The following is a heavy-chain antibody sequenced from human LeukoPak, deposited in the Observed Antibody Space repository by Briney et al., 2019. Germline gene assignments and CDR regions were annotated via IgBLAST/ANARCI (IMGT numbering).Heavy chain of an antibody. J-gene: IGHJ5*02. D-gene: IGHD1-26*01. CDR1: GFTFSSYG. CDR2: IWYDGSNK. V-gene: IGHV3-33*01. CDR3: ARGALGATTWFDP. Sequence: PGRSLRLSCAASGFTFSSYGMRWVRQAPGKGLEWVAVIWYDGSNKYYADSVKGRFTISRDNSKNTLYLQMNSPRAEDTAVYYCARGALGATTWFDPWGQGTLVTVSS.